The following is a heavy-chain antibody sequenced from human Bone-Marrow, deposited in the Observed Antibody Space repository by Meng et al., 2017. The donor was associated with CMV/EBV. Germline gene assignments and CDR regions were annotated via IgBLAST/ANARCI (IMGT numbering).Heavy chain of an antibody. CDR3: ARGHTIFGVLKFDY. J-gene: IGHJ4*02. Sequence: SETLSLTCAVYGGSFSGYYWSWIRQPPGKGLEWIGEINHSGSTNYNPSLKSRVTISVDTSKNQFSLKLSSVTAADTAVYYCARGHTIFGVLKFDYWGQGTLVTVSS. CDR1: GGSFSGYY. V-gene: IGHV4-34*01. CDR2: INHSGST. D-gene: IGHD3-3*01.